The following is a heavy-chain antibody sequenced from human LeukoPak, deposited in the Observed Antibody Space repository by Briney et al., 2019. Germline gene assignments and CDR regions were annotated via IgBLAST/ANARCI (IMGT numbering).Heavy chain of an antibody. V-gene: IGHV3-21*01. CDR2: ISSSSSSI. CDR1: GFTFSSYS. Sequence: PGGSLRLSCAASGFTFSSYSMDWVRQAPGKGLEWVSSISSSSSSIYYADSVKGRFTISRDNAKNSLYLQMNSLRAEDTAVYYCAGGLGQGDSDYWGQGTLVTVSS. CDR3: AGGLGQGDSDY. D-gene: IGHD3-16*01. J-gene: IGHJ4*02.